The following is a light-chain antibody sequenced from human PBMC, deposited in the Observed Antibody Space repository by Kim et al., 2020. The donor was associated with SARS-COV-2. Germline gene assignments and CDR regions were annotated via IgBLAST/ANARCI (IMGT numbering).Light chain of an antibody. V-gene: IGKV3-20*01. CDR1: QSVSSGN. CDR3: QQYGSSPRT. Sequence: EIVLTQSPDILALSPGERASLSCRASQSVSSGNLAWYQRIPRQPPRLLIYGASSRATGIPDRFNGSGSGTDFTLTISRLEPEDFAVYYCQQYGSSPRTFGQGTKLEI. CDR2: GAS. J-gene: IGKJ2*01.